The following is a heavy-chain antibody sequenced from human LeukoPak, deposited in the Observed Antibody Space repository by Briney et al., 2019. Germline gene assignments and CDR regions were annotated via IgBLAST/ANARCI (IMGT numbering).Heavy chain of an antibody. V-gene: IGHV1-18*01. Sequence: ASVTVFFKASGYTFTSYGISWVRQAPGQGLEWMGWISAYNGNTNYAQKLQGRVTMTTDTSTSTAYMELSRLRSDDTAVYYCAREAAVGYYDSSGYWFDYWGQGTLVTVSS. J-gene: IGHJ4*02. CDR3: AREAAVGYYDSSGYWFDY. CDR1: GYTFTSYG. CDR2: ISAYNGNT. D-gene: IGHD3-22*01.